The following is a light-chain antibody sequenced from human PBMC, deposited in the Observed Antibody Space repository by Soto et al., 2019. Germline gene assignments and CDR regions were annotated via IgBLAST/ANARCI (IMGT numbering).Light chain of an antibody. CDR1: QSVSSNY. Sequence: VLPQSPGTLSLSPGERATLSCRASQSVSSNYLAWYQQKPGQAPRLLIYGASTRATGIPDRFSGSGSGTDFTLTISRLEPEDSAVYYCQQYGSSPTWTFGQGTKVDIK. CDR3: QQYGSSPTWT. CDR2: GAS. J-gene: IGKJ1*01. V-gene: IGKV3-20*01.